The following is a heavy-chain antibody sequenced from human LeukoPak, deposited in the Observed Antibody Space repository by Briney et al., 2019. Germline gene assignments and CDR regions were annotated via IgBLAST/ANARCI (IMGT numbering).Heavy chain of an antibody. CDR1: GGSFSGYY. V-gene: IGHV4-34*01. CDR3: ARASGWLPLYAFDI. CDR2: INHSGST. J-gene: IGHJ3*02. D-gene: IGHD6-19*01. Sequence: SETLSLTCAVYGGSFSGYYWSWIRQPPGKGLEWIGEINHSGSTNYNPSLKSRVTISVDTSKNQFSLKLSSVTAADTAVYYCARASGWLPLYAFDIWGQGTMVTVSS.